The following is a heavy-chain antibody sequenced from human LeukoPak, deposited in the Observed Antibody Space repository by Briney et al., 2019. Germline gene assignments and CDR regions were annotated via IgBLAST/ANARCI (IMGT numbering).Heavy chain of an antibody. CDR2: IWYDGSNK. CDR3: AKDFIRSIAARPLLIFDY. D-gene: IGHD6-6*01. J-gene: IGHJ4*02. Sequence: GGSLRLSCAASGFTFSSYGMRWVRQAPGKGLEWVAVIWYDGSNKYYADSVKGRFTISRDNSKNTLYLQMDSLRAEDTAVYYCAKDFIRSIAARPLLIFDYWGQGTLVTVSS. V-gene: IGHV3-33*06. CDR1: GFTFSSYG.